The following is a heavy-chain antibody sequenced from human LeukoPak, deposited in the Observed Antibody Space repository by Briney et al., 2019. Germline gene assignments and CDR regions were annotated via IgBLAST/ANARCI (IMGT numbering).Heavy chain of an antibody. Sequence: GRSLRLSCAASGFIFSSYGMHWVRQAPGKGLEWVAVISYDGSNKYYADSVKGRFTISRDNSKNALYLQMNSLRAEDTAVYYCAKGALRYFDWLKCFVDYWGQGTLVTVSS. CDR2: ISYDGSNK. J-gene: IGHJ4*02. CDR1: GFIFSSYG. V-gene: IGHV3-30*18. CDR3: AKGALRYFDWLKCFVDY. D-gene: IGHD3-9*01.